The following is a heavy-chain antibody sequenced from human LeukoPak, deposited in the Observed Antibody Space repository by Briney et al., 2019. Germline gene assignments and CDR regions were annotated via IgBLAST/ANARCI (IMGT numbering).Heavy chain of an antibody. D-gene: IGHD3-16*01. CDR3: ARAADDYVWGSSTYYFDY. J-gene: IGHJ4*02. Sequence: PSETLSLTCTVSGNSISSGDNYWSWIRQPAGKGLEWIGRIYTSGSTNYNPSLKSRVTISVDTSKNQFSLKLSSVTAADTAVYYCARAADDYVWGSSTYYFDYWGQGTLVTVSS. V-gene: IGHV4-61*02. CDR1: GNSISSGDNY. CDR2: IYTSGST.